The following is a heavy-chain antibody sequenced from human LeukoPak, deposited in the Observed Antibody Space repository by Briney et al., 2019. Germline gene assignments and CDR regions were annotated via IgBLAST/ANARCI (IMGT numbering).Heavy chain of an antibody. J-gene: IGHJ4*01. CDR1: GYTFTGYY. CDR2: VNPNSGVT. CDR3: ARDTGFPFFDF. V-gene: IGHV1-2*02. Sequence: ASVKVSCKASGYTFTGYYMHWVRRAPGQGLEWMGSVNPNSGVTDYAQKFQGRITMTRDTSISTAYMELNRLTSDDTAVYYCARDTGFPFFDFWGHGALVTVSS.